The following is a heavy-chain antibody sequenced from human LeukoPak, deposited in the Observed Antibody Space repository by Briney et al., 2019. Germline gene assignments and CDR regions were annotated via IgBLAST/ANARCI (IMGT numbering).Heavy chain of an antibody. CDR1: GFTVSSNY. D-gene: IGHD2-15*01. CDR3: ARDGSGHCSGDSCYGWFDP. Sequence: QPGGSLRLSCAASGFTVSSNYMSWVRQAPGKGLEWVSVIYSGGSTYYADSVKGRFTISRDNSKNTLYLQMNSLRAEDTAVYYCARDGSGHCSGDSCYGWFDPWGQGTLVTVSS. V-gene: IGHV3-66*01. J-gene: IGHJ5*02. CDR2: IYSGGST.